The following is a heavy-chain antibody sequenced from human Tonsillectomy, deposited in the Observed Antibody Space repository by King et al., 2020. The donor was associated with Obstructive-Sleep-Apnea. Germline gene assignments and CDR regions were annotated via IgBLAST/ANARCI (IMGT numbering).Heavy chain of an antibody. D-gene: IGHD4-17*01. Sequence: VQLVQSGGGLVQPGGSLKLSCAASGFTFSGSAMHWVRQASGKGLEWVGHIGSKANNYATAYAASLEGSFTISRDASKNTAYLQMNSLKTEDTAVYYCARDLEATVGIDYWGQGTLVTVSS. CDR1: GFTFSGSA. CDR3: ARDLEATVGIDY. CDR2: IGSKANNYAT. J-gene: IGHJ4*02. V-gene: IGHV3-73*01.